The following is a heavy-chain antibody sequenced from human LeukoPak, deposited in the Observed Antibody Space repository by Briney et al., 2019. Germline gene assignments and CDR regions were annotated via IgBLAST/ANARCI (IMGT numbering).Heavy chain of an antibody. CDR1: GGSISSYY. J-gene: IGHJ6*02. V-gene: IGHV4-59*01. CDR3: AGCPGIAVAGQYGMDV. Sequence: SETLSLTCTVSGGSISSYYWSWIRQPPGKGLEWIGYIYYSGSTNYNPSLKSRVTISVDTSKNQFSLKLSSVTAADTAVYYCAGCPGIAVAGQYGMDVGGQGTTVTVSS. D-gene: IGHD6-19*01. CDR2: IYYSGST.